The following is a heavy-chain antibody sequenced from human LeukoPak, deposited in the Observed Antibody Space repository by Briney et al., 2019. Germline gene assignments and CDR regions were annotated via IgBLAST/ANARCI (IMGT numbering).Heavy chain of an antibody. CDR1: EFTFSSYA. CDR3: TRAVGEGWFDP. CDR2: ISYDGSNK. V-gene: IGHV3-30*04. D-gene: IGHD1-26*01. Sequence: GGSLRLSCAASEFTFSSYAMHWVRQAPGKGLEWVAVISYDGSNKDYRDSVKGRFTISRDNSKDALYLQMKSLRPEDTAVYYCTRAVGEGWFDPWGQGTLVTVSS. J-gene: IGHJ5*02.